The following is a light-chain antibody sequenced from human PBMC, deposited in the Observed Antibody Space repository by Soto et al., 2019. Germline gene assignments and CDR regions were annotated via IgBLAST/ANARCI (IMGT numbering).Light chain of an antibody. V-gene: IGLV2-14*01. CDR2: DVS. CDR1: SSDVGAYNY. Sequence: QSALTQPASVSGSPGQSITISCTGTSSDVGAYNYVSWYQQHPGKAPKLMIFDVSNRPSGVSNRFSGSKSGNTASLSISGLQAEDEADDACSSYTTATTRVFGGGTKLTVL. J-gene: IGLJ3*02. CDR3: SSYTTATTRV.